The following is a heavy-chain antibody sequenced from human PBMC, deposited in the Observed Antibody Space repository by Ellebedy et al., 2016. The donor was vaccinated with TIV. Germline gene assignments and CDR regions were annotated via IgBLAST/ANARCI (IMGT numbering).Heavy chain of an antibody. CDR2: IIPIFGTA. V-gene: IGHV1-69*13. Sequence: SVKVSXKASGGTFSSYAISWVRQAPGQGLEWMGGIIPIFGTANYAQKFQGRVTITADESTSTAYMELSSLRSEDTAVYYCARDWTVTTYDAFDIWGQGTMVTVSS. CDR1: GGTFSSYA. J-gene: IGHJ3*02. D-gene: IGHD4-17*01. CDR3: ARDWTVTTYDAFDI.